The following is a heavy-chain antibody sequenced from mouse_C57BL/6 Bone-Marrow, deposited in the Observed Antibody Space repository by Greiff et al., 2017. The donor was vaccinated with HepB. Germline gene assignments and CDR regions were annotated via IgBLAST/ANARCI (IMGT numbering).Heavy chain of an antibody. CDR1: GYTFTSYG. J-gene: IGHJ3*01. D-gene: IGHD1-1*01. CDR3: ARSGVTTVVEGAY. V-gene: IGHV1-81*01. Sequence: QVQLQQSGAELARPGASVKLSCKASGYTFTSYGISWVKQRTGQGLEWIGEIYPRSGNTYYNEKFKGKATLTADKSSSTAYMELRSLTSEDSAVYFCARSGVTTVVEGAYWGQGTLVTVSA. CDR2: IYPRSGNT.